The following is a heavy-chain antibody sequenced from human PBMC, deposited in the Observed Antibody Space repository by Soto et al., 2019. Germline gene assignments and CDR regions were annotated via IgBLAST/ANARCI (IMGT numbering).Heavy chain of an antibody. Sequence: QVQLVESGGGVVQPGRSLRLSCAASGLTFSSYGMHWVRQAPGKGLEWVARIWYDGSNKYYADSVKGRFTISRDNSKNTLYLQMNSLRAEDTAVYYCARDYGSGMDVWGQGTTVTVSS. V-gene: IGHV3-33*01. CDR3: ARDYGSGMDV. J-gene: IGHJ6*02. D-gene: IGHD3-10*01. CDR1: GLTFSSYG. CDR2: IWYDGSNK.